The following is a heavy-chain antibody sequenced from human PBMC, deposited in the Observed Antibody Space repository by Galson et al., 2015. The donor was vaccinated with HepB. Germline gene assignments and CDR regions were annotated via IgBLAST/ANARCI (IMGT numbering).Heavy chain of an antibody. CDR1: GFTFNSYV. V-gene: IGHV3-23*01. CDR2: ISSSGGRT. D-gene: IGHD6-13*01. Sequence: SLRLSCAASGFTFNSYVMSWVRQAPGKGLEWVSAISSSGGRTYYADPVKGRFTISRDNSKNTLYLQMNSLRAEDTAVYYCAFQIAAAGYPFDHWGRGTLVTVSS. J-gene: IGHJ4*02. CDR3: AFQIAAAGYPFDH.